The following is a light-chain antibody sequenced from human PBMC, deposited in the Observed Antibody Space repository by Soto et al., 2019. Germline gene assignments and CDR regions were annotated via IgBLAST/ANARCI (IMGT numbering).Light chain of an antibody. CDR2: EVN. Sequence: QSALTQPPSASGSPGQSVTISCTGTTSDVGGYNYVSWYQLHPGKVPKLIISEVNKRPSGVPDRFSGSKSGSTASLTVSGLQAEHDADYFCSSYAGSKNFILFGGGTKLTVL. J-gene: IGLJ2*01. V-gene: IGLV2-8*01. CDR3: SSYAGSKNFIL. CDR1: TSDVGGYNY.